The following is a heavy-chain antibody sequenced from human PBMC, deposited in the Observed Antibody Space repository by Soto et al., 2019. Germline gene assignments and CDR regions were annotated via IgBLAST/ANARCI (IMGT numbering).Heavy chain of an antibody. Sequence: QVPLVQSGAEVRKPGASVKVSCKASGYTFSTYGISWVRQAPGQGLEWMGWITTYSGNTNYAQKFQGRVTMTTETSTSTAYMELRSLRSDDMAVYYCARVLVDIVDTIHYYFGTDVWGQGTTVTVSS. CDR3: ARVLVDIVDTIHYYFGTDV. D-gene: IGHD5-12*01. V-gene: IGHV1-18*03. J-gene: IGHJ6*02. CDR2: ITTYSGNT. CDR1: GYTFSTYG.